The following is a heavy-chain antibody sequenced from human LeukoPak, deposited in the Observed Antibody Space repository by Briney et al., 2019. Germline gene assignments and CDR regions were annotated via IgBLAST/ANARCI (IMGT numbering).Heavy chain of an antibody. J-gene: IGHJ4*02. CDR1: GFTFSTYA. CDR2: ISSSGGST. V-gene: IGHV3-64*01. CDR3: ARDLNRGHNYYDSSGYFDY. D-gene: IGHD3-22*01. Sequence: GGSLRLSCAASGFTFSTYAMHWVRQAPGKGLEYVSAISSSGGSTFYANSVKDRFTISRDNSKNTLYLQMGSLRAEDMAVYYCARDLNRGHNYYDSSGYFDYWGRGALVTVSS.